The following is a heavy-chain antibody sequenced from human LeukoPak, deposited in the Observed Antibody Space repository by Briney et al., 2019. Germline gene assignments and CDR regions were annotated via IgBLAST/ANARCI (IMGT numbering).Heavy chain of an antibody. J-gene: IGHJ6*02. CDR1: GGSFSGYY. CDR3: ARWRSHSSSSPYYYYGMDV. D-gene: IGHD6-6*01. Sequence: SETLSLTCAVYGGSFSGYYWSWIRQPPGKGLEWIGEINHSGSTNYNPSLKSRVTISVDTSKNQFSLKLSSVTAADTAVYYCARWRSHSSSSPYYYYGMDVWSQGTTVTVSS. V-gene: IGHV4-34*01. CDR2: INHSGST.